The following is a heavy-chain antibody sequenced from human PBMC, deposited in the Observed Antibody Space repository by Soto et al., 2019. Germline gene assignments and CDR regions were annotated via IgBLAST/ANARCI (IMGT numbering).Heavy chain of an antibody. CDR2: ISSSSTYI. D-gene: IGHD1-26*01. V-gene: IGHV3-21*01. CDR3: ARDHSGTIVEH. J-gene: IGHJ1*01. CDR1: GFTFSSYS. Sequence: GGSLRLSCAASGFTFSSYSMNWVRQAPGKGLEWVSSISSSSTYIYYADSVKGRFTISRDNAKNSLYLQMNSLRAEDTAVYYCARDHSGTIVEHWGQGTLVTVSS.